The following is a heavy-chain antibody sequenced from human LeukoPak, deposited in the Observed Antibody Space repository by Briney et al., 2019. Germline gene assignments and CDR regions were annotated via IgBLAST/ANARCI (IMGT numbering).Heavy chain of an antibody. Sequence: SETLSLTCAVYGVSFSGYYWSWIRQPPGKGLEWIGEINHSGSTNYNPSLKSRVAISVDTSKNQFSLKLSSVTAADTAVHYCARGRSTVTTFFYYWGQGTLVTVSS. CDR3: ARGRSTVTTFFYY. CDR1: GVSFSGYY. V-gene: IGHV4-34*01. CDR2: INHSGST. D-gene: IGHD4-17*01. J-gene: IGHJ4*02.